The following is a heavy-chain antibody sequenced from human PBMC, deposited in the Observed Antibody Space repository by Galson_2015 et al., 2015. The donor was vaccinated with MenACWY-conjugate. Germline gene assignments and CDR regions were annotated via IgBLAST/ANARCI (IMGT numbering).Heavy chain of an antibody. Sequence: SLRLSCAASGFTASNYAMSWVRQAPGKGLEWVSVISGNGGSTYYVDSVKGRFTISRDNSKNTLFLQMSSLRAEDTAIYYCAKINGVRADDFLWGSYPGAYNYGTVVWGQGSPVPVSS. CDR3: AKINGVRADDFLWGSYPGAYNYGTVV. V-gene: IGHV3-23*01. D-gene: IGHD3-16*02. CDR1: GFTASNYA. J-gene: IGHJ6*02. CDR2: ISGNGGST.